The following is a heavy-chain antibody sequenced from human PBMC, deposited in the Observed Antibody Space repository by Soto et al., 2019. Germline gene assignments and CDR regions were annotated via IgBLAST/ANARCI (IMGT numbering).Heavy chain of an antibody. J-gene: IGHJ4*02. Sequence: QITLQESGPPLVKPTQTLTLTCTFSGFSFTTAGVAVGWIRQTPGGALEWLTLIYYNDDRRFSPSLKTRLTITGDTSKNQVVLSLTNVDPGDTATYFCAHSDGGYEIIYFDFWGQGIPVTVS. CDR1: GFSFTTAGVA. CDR2: IYYNDDR. CDR3: AHSDGGYEIIYFDF. V-gene: IGHV2-5*01. D-gene: IGHD5-12*01.